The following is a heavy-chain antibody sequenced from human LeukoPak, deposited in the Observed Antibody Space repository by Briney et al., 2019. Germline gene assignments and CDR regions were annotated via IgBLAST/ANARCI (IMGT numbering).Heavy chain of an antibody. CDR1: GFTFSSYA. CDR2: ISYDGSNK. V-gene: IGHV3-30-3*01. CDR3: AREVEGYYDFWSGLLYMDV. J-gene: IGHJ6*03. D-gene: IGHD3-3*01. Sequence: GGSLRLSCAASGFTFSSYAMHWVRQAPGKGLEWVAVISYDGSNKYYADSVKGRFTISRDNSKNTLYLQMNSLRAEDTAVYYCAREVEGYYDFWSGLLYMDVWGKGTTVTVSS.